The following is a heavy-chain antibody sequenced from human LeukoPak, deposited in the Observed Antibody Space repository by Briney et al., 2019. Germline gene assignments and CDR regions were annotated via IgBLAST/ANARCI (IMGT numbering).Heavy chain of an antibody. V-gene: IGHV3-43D*03. J-gene: IGHJ4*02. Sequence: GGSLRLSCAASGFTFDDYAMHWVRQAPGKGLEWVSLISWDGGSTYYADSVKGRFTISRDNAKNSLYLRMNSLRAEDTALYYCARNVVTQREYFDYWGQGTLVTVSS. D-gene: IGHD3-22*01. CDR1: GFTFDDYA. CDR3: ARNVVTQREYFDY. CDR2: ISWDGGST.